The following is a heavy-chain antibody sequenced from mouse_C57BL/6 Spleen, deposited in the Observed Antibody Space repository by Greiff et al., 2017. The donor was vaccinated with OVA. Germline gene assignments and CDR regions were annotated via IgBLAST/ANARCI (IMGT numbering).Heavy chain of an antibody. CDR2: ISYDGSN. D-gene: IGHD2-5*01. CDR3: VGSNYGGGAMDY. CDR1: GYSITSGYY. V-gene: IGHV3-6*01. Sequence: EVKLQESGPGLVKPSQSLSLTCSVTGYSITSGYYWNWIRQFPGNKLEWMGYISYDGSNNYNPSLKNRISITRDTSKNQFFLKLNSVTTEDTATYYCVGSNYGGGAMDYWGQGTSVTVSS. J-gene: IGHJ4*01.